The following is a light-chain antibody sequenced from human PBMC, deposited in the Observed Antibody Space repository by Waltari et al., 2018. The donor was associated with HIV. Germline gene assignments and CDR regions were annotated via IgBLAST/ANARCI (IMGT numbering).Light chain of an antibody. J-gene: IGLJ1*01. CDR2: DVS. V-gene: IGLV2-11*01. CDR3: CSYAGSYTYV. Sequence: QSALTQPRPVSGSPGQPVTLPCTATSSDVGGYTYAPWYQQHPGKAPKLMILDVSKRPSGVPDRFSGSKSGNTASLTISGLQAEDEADYYCCSYAGSYTYVFGTGSEVTVL. CDR1: SSDVGGYTY.